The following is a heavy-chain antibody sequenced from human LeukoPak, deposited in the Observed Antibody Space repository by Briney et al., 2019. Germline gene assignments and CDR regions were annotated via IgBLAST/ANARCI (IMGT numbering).Heavy chain of an antibody. CDR1: GFTFSSYA. Sequence: GGSLRLSCAASGFTFSSYAMHWVRQAPAKGLEWVAVISYDGSNKYYADSVKGRFTISRDNSKNTLYLQMNSLRAEDTAVYYCARESSSGWYYFDYWGQGTLVTVSS. CDR3: ARESSSGWYYFDY. CDR2: ISYDGSNK. V-gene: IGHV3-30*04. D-gene: IGHD6-19*01. J-gene: IGHJ4*02.